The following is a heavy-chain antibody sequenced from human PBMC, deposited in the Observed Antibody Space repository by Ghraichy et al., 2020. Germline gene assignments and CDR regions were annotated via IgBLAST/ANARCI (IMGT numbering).Heavy chain of an antibody. J-gene: IGHJ6*02. V-gene: IGHV1-2*04. D-gene: IGHD3-3*01. CDR3: ARDAYYDFWSGLPRAYYYYGMDV. Sequence: ASVKVSCKASGYTFTGYYMHWVRQAPGQGLEWMGWINPNSGGTNYAQKFQGWVTMTRDTSISTAYMELSRLRSDDTAVYYCARDAYYDFWSGLPRAYYYYGMDVWGQGTTVTVSS. CDR1: GYTFTGYY. CDR2: INPNSGGT.